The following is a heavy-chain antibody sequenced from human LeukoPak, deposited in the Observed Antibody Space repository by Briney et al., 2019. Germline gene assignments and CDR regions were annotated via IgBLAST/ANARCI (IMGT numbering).Heavy chain of an antibody. J-gene: IGHJ4*02. CDR2: INHSGST. D-gene: IGHD6-13*01. CDR3: ARGVAAAGFDY. V-gene: IGHV4-34*01. Sequence: SETLSLTCAVYGGSFSGYYWSWIRQPPGKGLEWIGEINHSGSTNYNPSLKSRVTISVDTSKNQFSLKLSSVTAADTAVYYCARGVAAAGFDYWGQGTLVTVSS. CDR1: GGSFSGYY.